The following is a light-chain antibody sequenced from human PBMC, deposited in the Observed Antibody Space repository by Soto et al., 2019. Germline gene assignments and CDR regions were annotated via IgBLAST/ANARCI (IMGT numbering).Light chain of an antibody. CDR3: STYTTSSTSVV. CDR2: DVS. Sequence: QSVLTQPASVSGSPGQSITISCTGTSSDVGGYNYVSWYQQHPGKAPKLMIYDVSNRPSWVSNRFSGSKSGNTASLTISGRQAEDEAADYCSTYTTSSTSVVFGGGTKLTVL. CDR1: SSDVGGYNY. J-gene: IGLJ2*01. V-gene: IGLV2-14*01.